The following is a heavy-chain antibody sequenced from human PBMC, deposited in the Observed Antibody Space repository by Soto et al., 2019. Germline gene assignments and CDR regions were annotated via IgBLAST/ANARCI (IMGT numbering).Heavy chain of an antibody. V-gene: IGHV3-23*01. J-gene: IGHJ4*02. CDR2: ISGSGGST. CDR3: AKDPRYCSSTSCRKADY. CDR1: EVNRSSFA. Sequence: VLSMRLSWAVVEVNRSSFAISWVSQAPRKGLEWVSAISGSGGSTYYADSVKGRFTISRDNSKNTLYLQMNSLRAEDTAVYYCAKDPRYCSSTSCRKADYWGQGTLVPVSP. D-gene: IGHD2-2*01.